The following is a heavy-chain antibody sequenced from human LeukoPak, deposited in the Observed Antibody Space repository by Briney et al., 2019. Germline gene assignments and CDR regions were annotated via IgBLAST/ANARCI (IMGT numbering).Heavy chain of an antibody. D-gene: IGHD5-12*01. CDR3: AKEESGYDSRYYGMDV. Sequence: SGRFLRLSCAASGFTFSSYGMHWVRQAPGKGLEWVAVISYDGSNKYYADSVKGRFTISRDNSKNTLYLQMNSLRAEDTAVYYCAKEESGYDSRYYGMDVWGQGTTVTVSS. J-gene: IGHJ6*02. CDR1: GFTFSSYG. CDR2: ISYDGSNK. V-gene: IGHV3-30*18.